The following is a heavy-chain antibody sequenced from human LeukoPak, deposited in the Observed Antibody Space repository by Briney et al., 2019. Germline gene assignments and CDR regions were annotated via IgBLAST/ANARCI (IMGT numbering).Heavy chain of an antibody. CDR3: AREGGSSRNFDY. Sequence: SETLSLTCNVSGASISSDFWSWIRQPAGKGLEWVGRIFSSGIIIYNPSLKSRLTMSVDTAKNQFSLNLSSVAAADTAAYYCAREGGSSRNFDYWGQGTLVTVSS. J-gene: IGHJ4*02. CDR2: IFSSGII. D-gene: IGHD6-13*01. CDR1: GASISSDF. V-gene: IGHV4-4*07.